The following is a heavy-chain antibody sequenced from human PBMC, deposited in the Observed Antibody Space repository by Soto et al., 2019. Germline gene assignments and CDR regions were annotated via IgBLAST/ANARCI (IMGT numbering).Heavy chain of an antibody. V-gene: IGHV1-69*13. CDR2: TIPIFGTA. CDR1: GGTFSSYA. Sequence: SVKVSCKASGGTFSSYAISWVRQAPGQGLEWVGGTIPIFGTANYAQKFQGRVTITADESTSTAYMELSSLRSEDTAVYYCAREKGPSIMITFGGGYYGMDVWGQGTTVTVSS. J-gene: IGHJ6*02. D-gene: IGHD3-16*01. CDR3: AREKGPSIMITFGGGYYGMDV.